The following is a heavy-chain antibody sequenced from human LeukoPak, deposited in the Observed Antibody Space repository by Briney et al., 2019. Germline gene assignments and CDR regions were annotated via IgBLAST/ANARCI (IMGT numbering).Heavy chain of an antibody. CDR1: GGSISSYY. CDR3: ASATSYYYYVDV. CDR2: IYYSGST. V-gene: IGHV4-59*12. J-gene: IGHJ6*03. Sequence: SETLSLACTVSGGSISSYYWSWIRQPPGKGLEWIGYIYYSGSTNYNPSLKSRVTMSVDTSKNQFSLKLSSVTAADTAVYYCASATSYYYYVDVWGKGTTVTISS. D-gene: IGHD1-26*01.